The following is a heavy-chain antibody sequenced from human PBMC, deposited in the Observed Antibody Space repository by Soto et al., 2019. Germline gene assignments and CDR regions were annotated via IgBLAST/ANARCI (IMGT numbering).Heavy chain of an antibody. V-gene: IGHV2-5*02. CDR2: IYWDDDN. D-gene: IGHD6-19*01. Sequence: QITLKESGPTLLKPTQTLTLTCTFSGFSLNTTAVGVNWIRQPPGKALEWLALIYWDDDNHYSPSLRSRLSISKDTSNIPVLLTMANRAPVDTVTYYCAHGSGWLSGFWGQGALVTVSS. CDR3: AHGSGWLSGF. CDR1: GFSLNTTAVG. J-gene: IGHJ4*02.